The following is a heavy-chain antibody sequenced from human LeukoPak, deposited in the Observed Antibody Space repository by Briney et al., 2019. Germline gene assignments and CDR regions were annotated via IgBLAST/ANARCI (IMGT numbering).Heavy chain of an antibody. CDR2: IIPIFGTA. J-gene: IGHJ4*02. Sequence: SVKVSCKASGGTFSSYAISWVRQAPGQGLEWTGGIIPIFGTANYAQKFQGRVTITADKSTSTAYMELSSLRSEDTAVYYCARDIPSSGWAYFDYWGQGTLVTVSS. V-gene: IGHV1-69*06. D-gene: IGHD6-19*01. CDR1: GGTFSSYA. CDR3: ARDIPSSGWAYFDY.